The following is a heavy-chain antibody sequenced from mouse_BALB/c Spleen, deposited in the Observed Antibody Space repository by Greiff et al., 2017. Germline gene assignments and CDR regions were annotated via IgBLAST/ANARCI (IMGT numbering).Heavy chain of an antibody. CDR1: GYTFTSYT. CDR2: INPSSGYT. CDR3: ARDNYYGPAWFAY. Sequence: QVQLQQSGAELARPGASVKMSCKASGYTFTSYTMHWVKQRPGQGLEWIGYINPSSGYTSYNQKFKDKATLTADKSSSTAYMQLSSLTSEDSAVYYCARDNYYGPAWFAYWGQGTLVTVSA. V-gene: IGHV1-4*01. J-gene: IGHJ3*01. D-gene: IGHD1-1*01.